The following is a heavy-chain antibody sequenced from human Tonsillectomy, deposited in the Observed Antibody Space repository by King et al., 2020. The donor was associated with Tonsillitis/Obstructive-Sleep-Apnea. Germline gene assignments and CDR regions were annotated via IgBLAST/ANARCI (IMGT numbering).Heavy chain of an antibody. V-gene: IGHV3-23*04. CDR3: AKDMRRTSWPPVDWFDP. D-gene: IGHD2-2*01. CDR2: ISGSGGST. CDR1: GFTFSSYA. J-gene: IGHJ5*02. Sequence: VQLVESGGGLVQPGGSLRLSCAASGFTFSSYAMSWVRQAPGKGLEWVSAISGSGGSTYYADSVKGRFTISRDNSKNTLSLQRNSRRAEDTAVYYCAKDMRRTSWPPVDWFDPWGQGTLVTVSS.